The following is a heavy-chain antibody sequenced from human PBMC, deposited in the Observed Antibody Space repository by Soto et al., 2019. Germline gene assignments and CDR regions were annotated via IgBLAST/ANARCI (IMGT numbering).Heavy chain of an antibody. CDR1: GFIFNKFA. Sequence: EVQLLQSGGGLVQPGGSLTLSCAGSGFIFNKFAMNWVRRAPGKGPEWVSGIDNGGILTNYADSLRGRSTISKDNLKNTLYLHLYNLRPEDTATYYCARSVYGNGWPDWGQGTLVTVSS. J-gene: IGHJ4*02. V-gene: IGHV3-23*03. CDR3: ARSVYGNGWPD. D-gene: IGHD6-19*01. CDR2: IDNGGILT.